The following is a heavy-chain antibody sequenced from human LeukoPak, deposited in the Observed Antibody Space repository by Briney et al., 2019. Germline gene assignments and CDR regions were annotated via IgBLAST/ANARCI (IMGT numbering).Heavy chain of an antibody. CDR1: GYTFTSYY. D-gene: IGHD1-26*01. V-gene: IGHV1-46*01. Sequence: GASVKVSCKASGYTFTSYYMHWVRQAPGQGLEWMGIINPSGGSTNYAQRFQGRVTMTRDTSTSTVYMELSSLRSEDTAVYYCARDPRTPGVGSGNYYREFDYWGQGTLVTVSS. CDR2: INPSGGST. CDR3: ARDPRTPGVGSGNYYREFDY. J-gene: IGHJ4*02.